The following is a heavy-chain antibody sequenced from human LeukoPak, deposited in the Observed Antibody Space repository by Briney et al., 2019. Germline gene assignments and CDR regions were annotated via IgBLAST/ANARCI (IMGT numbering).Heavy chain of an antibody. CDR3: ARPVLAVQGYYFDY. V-gene: IGHV1-18*01. Sequence: ASVKVSCKASGYTFTSYGISWVRQAPGQGLEWMGWISAYNGNTNYAQKLQGRVTMTTDTSMSTAYMELRSLRSDDTAVYYCARPVLAVQGYYFDYWGQGTLVTVSS. CDR1: GYTFTSYG. D-gene: IGHD6-19*01. J-gene: IGHJ4*02. CDR2: ISAYNGNT.